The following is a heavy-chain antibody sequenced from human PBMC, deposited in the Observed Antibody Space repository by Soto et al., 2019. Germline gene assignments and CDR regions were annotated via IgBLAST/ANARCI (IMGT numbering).Heavy chain of an antibody. J-gene: IGHJ3*02. D-gene: IGHD4-17*01. CDR2: ISGSGGST. CDR3: AKDEGEDYGDLNDAFDI. CDR1: GFTFSSYA. V-gene: IGHV3-23*01. Sequence: GGSLRLSCAASGFTFSSYAMSWVRQAPGKGLEWVSAISGSGGSTYYADSVKGRFTISRDNSKNTLYLQMNSLRAEDTAVYYCAKDEGEDYGDLNDAFDIWGQGTMVTVSS.